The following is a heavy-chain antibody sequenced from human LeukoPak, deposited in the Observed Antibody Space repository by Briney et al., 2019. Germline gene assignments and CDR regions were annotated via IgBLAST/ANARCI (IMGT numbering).Heavy chain of an antibody. V-gene: IGHV1-46*01. D-gene: IGHD1-26*01. CDR3: AREGVSGSYLEY. J-gene: IGHJ4*02. CDR1: GYNFTSYY. CDR2: INPSGGAT. Sequence: ASVKVSCKASGYNFTSYYMHWVRQAPGQGLEWMGIINPSGGATNYAQKFEGRVTMTRDMSTSTVYMELSSLRSEDTAVYYCAREGVSGSYLEYWGQGTLVTVSS.